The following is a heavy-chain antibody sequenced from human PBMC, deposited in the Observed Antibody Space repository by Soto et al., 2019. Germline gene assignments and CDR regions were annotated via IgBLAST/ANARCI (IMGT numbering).Heavy chain of an antibody. CDR3: ARGDSTDCSNGVCSFFYNHDMDV. CDR1: GSTFTSNG. CDR2: INPKSGGT. D-gene: IGHD2-8*01. V-gene: IGHV1-2*04. Sequence: ASVKVSCKVSGSTFTSNGIGWVRQAPGQGLEWLGRINPKSGGTSTAQKFQGWVTMTTDTSISTASMELTRLTSDDTAIYYCARGDSTDCSNGVCSFFYNHDMDVWGQGTTVTV. J-gene: IGHJ6*02.